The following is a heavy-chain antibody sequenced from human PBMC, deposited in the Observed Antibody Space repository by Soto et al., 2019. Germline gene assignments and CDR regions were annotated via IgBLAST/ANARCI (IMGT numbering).Heavy chain of an antibody. J-gene: IGHJ4*02. V-gene: IGHV1-8*01. CDR2: MNPNSGNT. D-gene: IGHD3-10*01. CDR1: GYTFTSYD. CDR3: ARGLTLSNYYGSGKAPGY. Sequence: ASVKVSCKASGYTFTSYDINWVRQATGQGLERMGWMNPNSGNTGYAQKFQGRVTMTRNTSISTAYMELSSLRSEDTAVYYCARGLTLSNYYGSGKAPGYWGQGTLVTVSS.